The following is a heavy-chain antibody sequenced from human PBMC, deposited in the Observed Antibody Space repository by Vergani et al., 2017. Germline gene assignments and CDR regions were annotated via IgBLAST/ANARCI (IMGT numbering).Heavy chain of an antibody. CDR1: GGSINSPNYY. D-gene: IGHD2-15*01. CDR2: IHTSGST. V-gene: IGHV4-61*02. J-gene: IGHJ4*02. Sequence: QVQLQESGPGLVKPSQTLTLTCTVSGGSINSPNYYWSWIRQPAGKGLEWIGRIHTSGSTNYNPSLKSRVPMSEDTSKNQFSLNLTSVTAADTAVYFCARGSXLGGSCYKPLFDYWGQGILVTVSS. CDR3: ARGSXLGGSCYKPLFDY.